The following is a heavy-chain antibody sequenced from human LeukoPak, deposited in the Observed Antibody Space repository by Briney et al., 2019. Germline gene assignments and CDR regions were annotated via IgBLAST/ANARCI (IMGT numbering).Heavy chain of an antibody. V-gene: IGHV3-11*01. Sequence: GGSLRLSCAASGFRFSDYYMSWIRQAPGKGLEWASYISSSGTTIYYGDSVQGRFTISRDNAKNSLYLQMNSLRAEDTAVCYCARERISGAFDIWGQGTMVTVSS. J-gene: IGHJ3*02. D-gene: IGHD2-15*01. CDR3: ARERISGAFDI. CDR1: GFRFSDYY. CDR2: ISSSGTTI.